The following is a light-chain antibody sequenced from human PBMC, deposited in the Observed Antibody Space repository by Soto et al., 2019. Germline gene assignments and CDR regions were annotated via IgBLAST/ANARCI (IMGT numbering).Light chain of an antibody. J-gene: IGLJ1*01. V-gene: IGLV2-14*01. Sequence: QSALAQPASVSGSPGQSITVSCTGSTTDIGTYNYVSWYQQLPGKAPKLIIFEVTNRPSGVSDRFSGSKSGNTAPLTISGLQTEDEADYYCASFTTSSTRVFGSGTKVTVL. CDR3: ASFTTSSTRV. CDR2: EVT. CDR1: TTDIGTYNY.